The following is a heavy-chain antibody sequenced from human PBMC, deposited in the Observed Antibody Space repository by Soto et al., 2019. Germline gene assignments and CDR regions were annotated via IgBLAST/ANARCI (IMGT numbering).Heavy chain of an antibody. J-gene: IGHJ4*02. CDR1: GVTFSSHG. CDR2: ISYDGSNK. Sequence: QVRLVESGGGVVQPGRSLRLSCAASGVTFSSHGMHWVRQAPGKGLERGAVISYDGSNKYYADSVKDRFTISSDNSKNTLYLQMSSLRAEGTAVYYCAKAEVTVVTPYYFEYWGQATLVTVSS. D-gene: IGHD2-21*02. CDR3: AKAEVTVVTPYYFEY. V-gene: IGHV3-30*18.